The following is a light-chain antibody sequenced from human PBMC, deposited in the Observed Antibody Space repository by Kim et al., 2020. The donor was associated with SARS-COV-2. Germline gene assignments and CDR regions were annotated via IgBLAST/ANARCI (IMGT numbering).Light chain of an antibody. V-gene: IGKV3D-15*01. J-gene: IGKJ2*01. Sequence: IVMTQSPATLSVSPGERATLSCRASQSVSSNLAWYQQKPGQAPRLLIYAASIRATGIPARFSGSGSETEFTLTISSLQSEDFAVYYCQHYNNWPHDTFGQGTKLEIK. CDR1: QSVSSN. CDR3: QHYNNWPHDT. CDR2: AAS.